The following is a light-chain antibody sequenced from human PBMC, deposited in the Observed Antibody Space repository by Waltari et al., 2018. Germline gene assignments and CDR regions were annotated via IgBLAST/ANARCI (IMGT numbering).Light chain of an antibody. Sequence: SSDLTPDPAVSVALGQTVRITCQGAGLTSYYARWYQQKPGQAPVLVIYGKYDRPRGLPGLFSGSSSANTGSLTITAAQAEDDADEYCNSRDSSGSRRAYYVFGTGTKVTVL. CDR3: NSRDSSGSRRAYYV. CDR1: GLTSYY. V-gene: IGLV3-19*01. J-gene: IGLJ1*01. CDR2: GKY.